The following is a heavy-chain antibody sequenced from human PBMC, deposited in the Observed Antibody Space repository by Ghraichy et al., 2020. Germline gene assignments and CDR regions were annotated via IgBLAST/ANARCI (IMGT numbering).Heavy chain of an antibody. V-gene: IGHV4-59*01. J-gene: IGHJ4*02. CDR3: ARGERLGLDY. CDR1: GDSITGYY. D-gene: IGHD3-3*01. CDR2: IHYSGST. Sequence: SETLSLTCTVSGDSITGYYWSWIRQPPGKGLEWIGYIHYSGSTNYNPSLKSRVTILVDTSKNQFSLKMTSVTAADTAVYYCARGERLGLDYSGQGPLVTVSS.